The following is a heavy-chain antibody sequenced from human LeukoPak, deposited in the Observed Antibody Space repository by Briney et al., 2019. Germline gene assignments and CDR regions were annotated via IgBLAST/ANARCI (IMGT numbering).Heavy chain of an antibody. J-gene: IGHJ4*02. CDR2: TRNKANSYTT. CDR3: ATSLVGKYYFDY. D-gene: IGHD2-15*01. CDR1: GFTFSDRY. Sequence: GGSLRLSCAASGFTFSDRYMDWVRQAPGKGLEWVGRTRNKANSYTTEYAASVKGRFTISRDDSKNSLYLQMNSLKTEDTAVYYCATSLVGKYYFDYWGQGTLVTVSS. V-gene: IGHV3-72*01.